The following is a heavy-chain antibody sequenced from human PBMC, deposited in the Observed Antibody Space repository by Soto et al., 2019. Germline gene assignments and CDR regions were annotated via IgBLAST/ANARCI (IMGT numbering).Heavy chain of an antibody. CDR2: IYYSGST. CDR1: GGSISSGDYY. J-gene: IGHJ3*02. V-gene: IGHV4-30-4*01. CDR3: ARRAINYYYGSGSPIYDAFDI. Sequence: SETLSLTCTVSGGSISSGDYYWSWIRQPPGKGLEWIGHIYYSGSTYYNPSLKSRVTISVDTSKNQFSLKLSSVTAADTAVYYCARRAINYYYGSGSPIYDAFDIWGQGTMVTVPS. D-gene: IGHD3-10*01.